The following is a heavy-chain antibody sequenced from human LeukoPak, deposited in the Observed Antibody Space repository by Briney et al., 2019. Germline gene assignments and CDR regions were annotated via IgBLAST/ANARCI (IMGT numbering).Heavy chain of an antibody. CDR3: ARDQLTMVRGVTPRFGY. D-gene: IGHD3-10*01. V-gene: IGHV3-33*01. J-gene: IGHJ4*02. Sequence: PGRSLRLSCAASGFTFSSYDMHWVRQAPGKGLEWVAVIWYDGSIKYYADSVKGRFTISRDNSKNTLYLQMNSLRAEDTTVYYCARDQLTMVRGVTPRFGYWGQGTLVTVSS. CDR1: GFTFSSYD. CDR2: IWYDGSIK.